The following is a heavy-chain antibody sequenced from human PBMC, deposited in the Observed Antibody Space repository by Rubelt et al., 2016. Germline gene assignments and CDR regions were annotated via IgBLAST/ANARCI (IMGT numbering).Heavy chain of an antibody. J-gene: IGHJ5*02. CDR3: VTSPGATIVVVITA. V-gene: IGHV3-23*04. CDR1: GFIFSNYW. Sequence: EVKLVESGGGLVKPGGSLRLSCAASGFIFSNYWMSWVRQDPGKGLEWVSTIIDSGGSTSYADSVKGRFTISRDNSKNTLYLQMNSLRAEDTALYYCVTSPGATIVVVITAWGQGTLVTVSS. CDR2: IIDSGGST. D-gene: IGHD3-22*01.